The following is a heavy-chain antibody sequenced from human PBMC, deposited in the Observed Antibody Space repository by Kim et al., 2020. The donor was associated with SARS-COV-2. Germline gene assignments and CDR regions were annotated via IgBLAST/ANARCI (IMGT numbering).Heavy chain of an antibody. J-gene: IGHJ4*02. CDR2: KTDRGTV. V-gene: IGHV3-15*01. Sequence: KTDRGTVDYAAHVKGRFTISRDDAKNTLFLLMNSLKTEDSGVYYCTTVSMRWGQGTLVTVSS. D-gene: IGHD2-2*01. CDR3: TTVSMR.